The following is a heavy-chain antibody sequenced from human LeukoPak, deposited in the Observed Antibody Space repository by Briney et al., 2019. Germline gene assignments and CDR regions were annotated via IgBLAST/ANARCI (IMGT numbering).Heavy chain of an antibody. J-gene: IGHJ4*02. CDR3: AKWGDYDILTGYYDSDY. Sequence: GASLRLSCVASGFTFSNYAMSWVRQAPGKGLEWVSAIGGRGGGTYYADSVKGRFTVSRDDSKNTLYLQMNSLRAEDTAVYYCAKWGDYDILTGYYDSDYWGQGTLVTVSS. CDR2: IGGRGGGT. CDR1: GFTFSNYA. V-gene: IGHV3-23*01. D-gene: IGHD3-9*01.